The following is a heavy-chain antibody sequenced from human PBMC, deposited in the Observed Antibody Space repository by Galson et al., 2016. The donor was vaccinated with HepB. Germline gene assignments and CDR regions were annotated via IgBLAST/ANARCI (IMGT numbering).Heavy chain of an antibody. Sequence: SETLSLTCTVSGASINDSTWWTWVRQAPGRGLELIGEIFHTGTSNNNPFLSSRFTLSIDTSKNQFSLNLTSATAAVTAFYYCARAAIVPGARMVFDPWGQGTLVTVSS. CDR1: GASINDSTW. CDR2: IFHTGTS. V-gene: IGHV4-4*02. D-gene: IGHD2-2*01. CDR3: ARAAIVPGARMVFDP. J-gene: IGHJ5*02.